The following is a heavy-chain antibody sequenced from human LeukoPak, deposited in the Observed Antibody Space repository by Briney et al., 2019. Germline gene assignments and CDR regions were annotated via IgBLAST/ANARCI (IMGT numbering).Heavy chain of an antibody. Sequence: SVKVSCTASGGTFSSYAISWVRQAPGQGREWMGGITPIFGTANYAQKFQGRVTITTDESTSTAYMELSSLRSEDTAVYYCARDRGIAAAGTNYYYYYYMDVWGKGTTVTVSS. D-gene: IGHD6-13*01. CDR3: ARDRGIAAAGTNYYYYYYMDV. V-gene: IGHV1-69*05. J-gene: IGHJ6*03. CDR1: GGTFSSYA. CDR2: ITPIFGTA.